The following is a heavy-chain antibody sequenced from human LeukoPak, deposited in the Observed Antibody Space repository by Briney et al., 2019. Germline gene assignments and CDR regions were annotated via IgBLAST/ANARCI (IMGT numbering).Heavy chain of an antibody. CDR2: ISGSGGAT. Sequence: GGSLRLSCAASGFTFSSYWMHWVRQAPGKGLEWVSYISGSGGATYYADSVKGRFTISRDDPHNTLYLQMNSLRAEDTAVYFCARGGVDYYGSGTYYLMYYFDYWGQGALVTVSS. CDR3: ARGGVDYYGSGTYYLMYYFDY. V-gene: IGHV3-23*01. J-gene: IGHJ4*02. CDR1: GFTFSSYW. D-gene: IGHD3-10*01.